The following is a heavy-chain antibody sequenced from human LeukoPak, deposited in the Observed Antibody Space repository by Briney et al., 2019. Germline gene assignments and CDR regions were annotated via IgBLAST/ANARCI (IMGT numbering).Heavy chain of an antibody. D-gene: IGHD6-19*01. CDR1: GGSISSYY. J-gene: IGHJ6*02. CDR2: IYYSGST. Sequence: SETLSLTCTVSGGSISSYYWSWIRQPPGKGLEWIGYIYYSGSTNYNPSLKSRVTISVDTSKNQFSLKLSSVTAADTAVYYCARGLGPYYYYHGMDVWGQGTTVTVSS. CDR3: ARGLGPYYYYHGMDV. V-gene: IGHV4-59*01.